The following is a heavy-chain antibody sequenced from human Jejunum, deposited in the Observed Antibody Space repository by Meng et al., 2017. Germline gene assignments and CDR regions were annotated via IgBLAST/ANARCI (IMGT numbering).Heavy chain of an antibody. V-gene: IGHV4-4*02. CDR3: ARADYVRYFDL. Sequence: VQLQELGPGLVKPSEPLSLTCAVSGGSIESNNWWTWIRQPPGQGLEWIGEVYHSGSTHYNPSLQSRVTISIDNSKNRFSLSLNSVTAADTAIYYCARADYVRYFDLWGRGTLVTVSS. D-gene: IGHD3-10*02. J-gene: IGHJ2*01. CDR1: GGSIESNNW. CDR2: VYHSGST.